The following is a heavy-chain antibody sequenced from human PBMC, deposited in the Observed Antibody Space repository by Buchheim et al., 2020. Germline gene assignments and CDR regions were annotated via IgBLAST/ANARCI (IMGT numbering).Heavy chain of an antibody. CDR2: IYHSGSN. D-gene: IGHD6-13*01. V-gene: IGHV4-4*02. Sequence: QVQLQESGPGLVKPSGTLSLTCAVSGGSISSSNWWSWVRQPPGKGLEWIGEIYHSGSNKYNPSLKSRVTLSVDKSKNKFSLKLSSVTAADTAVYYCARRRQQLLNRGYYFDYWGQGTL. J-gene: IGHJ4*02. CDR3: ARRRQQLLNRGYYFDY. CDR1: GGSISSSNW.